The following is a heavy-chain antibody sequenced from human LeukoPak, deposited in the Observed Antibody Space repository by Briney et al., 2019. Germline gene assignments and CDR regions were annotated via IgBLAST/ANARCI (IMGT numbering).Heavy chain of an antibody. D-gene: IGHD1-14*01. J-gene: IGHJ3*02. CDR2: IYYSGST. Sequence: SETLSLTCSVSGDSINSYYWGWIRQPPGKGLEWIGYIYYSGSTDYNPSLKSRLTISVDTSKNQFSLKLSSVTAADTAVYYCARLTKRNDPFAIWGQGTMVTVSS. CDR3: ARLTKRNDPFAI. CDR1: GDSINSYY. V-gene: IGHV4-59*01.